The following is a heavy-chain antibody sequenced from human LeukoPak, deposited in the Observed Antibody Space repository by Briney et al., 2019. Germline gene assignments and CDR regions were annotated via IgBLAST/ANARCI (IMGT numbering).Heavy chain of an antibody. D-gene: IGHD5-12*01. Sequence: GGSLRLSCAASGFSFTSYWMHWVRQAPGKGLVWVSRINSDGSITSYADSVKGRFTISRDNAKSTLYLQMNSLRAEDTAVYYCARWKGDSRNFEYWGQGTLVTVSS. CDR2: INSDGSIT. CDR1: GFSFTSYW. CDR3: ARWKGDSRNFEY. V-gene: IGHV3-74*01. J-gene: IGHJ4*02.